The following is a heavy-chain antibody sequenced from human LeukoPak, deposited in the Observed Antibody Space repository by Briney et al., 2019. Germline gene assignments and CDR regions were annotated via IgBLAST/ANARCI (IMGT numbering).Heavy chain of an antibody. Sequence: GESLKISCKGSGYSFTSYWIGWVRQMPGKGLEWMGIIYPGDSDTRYSPSFQGQVTISADKSISTAYLQWSSLKASDTAMYYCARHSGSHLGDYYYYMDVWGKGTTVTVSS. CDR1: GYSFTSYW. D-gene: IGHD1-26*01. CDR2: IYPGDSDT. CDR3: ARHSGSHLGDYYYYMDV. V-gene: IGHV5-51*01. J-gene: IGHJ6*03.